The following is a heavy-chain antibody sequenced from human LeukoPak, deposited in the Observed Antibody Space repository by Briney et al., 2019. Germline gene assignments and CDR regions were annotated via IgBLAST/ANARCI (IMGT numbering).Heavy chain of an antibody. J-gene: IGHJ4*02. D-gene: IGHD3-9*01. V-gene: IGHV3-23*01. CDR3: AIWGYDSVLTGCNVSDY. CDR1: GFPFSNYA. CDR2: ITGSGGKI. Sequence: GGSLRLFCGVCGFPFSNYAMSWLREARGGGVEGVSAITGSGGKIYSADSVKGRFTISRDNSKNTVFLQMNSLRAEDTAVYYCAIWGYDSVLTGCNVSDYWGQGTLVTVSS.